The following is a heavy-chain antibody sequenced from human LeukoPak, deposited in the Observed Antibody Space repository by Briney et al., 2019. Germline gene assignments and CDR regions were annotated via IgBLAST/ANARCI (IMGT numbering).Heavy chain of an antibody. CDR3: AREKNDFWSGYYSGY. V-gene: IGHV3-30*02. D-gene: IGHD3-3*01. Sequence: GGSLRLSCAASGFTFSSYGMHWVRQAPGKGPEWVAFIRYDGSNKYYADSVKGRFTISRDNAKNSLYLQMNSLRAEDTAVYYCAREKNDFWSGYYSGYWGQGTLVTVSS. J-gene: IGHJ4*02. CDR1: GFTFSSYG. CDR2: IRYDGSNK.